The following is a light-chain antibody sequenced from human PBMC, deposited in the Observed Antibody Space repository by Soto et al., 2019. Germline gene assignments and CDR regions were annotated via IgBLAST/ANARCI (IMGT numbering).Light chain of an antibody. CDR1: QSISSW. J-gene: IGKJ4*01. CDR2: DAS. Sequence: DIRMTQSPSTLSASVGDKVTITCRASQSISSWLAWYQQKPGKAPKLLIYDASSLESGVPSRFSGSGSGTEFTLTISSLQPDDFATYYCQQYNSYSLTIGGGTKVEIK. CDR3: QQYNSYSLT. V-gene: IGKV1-5*01.